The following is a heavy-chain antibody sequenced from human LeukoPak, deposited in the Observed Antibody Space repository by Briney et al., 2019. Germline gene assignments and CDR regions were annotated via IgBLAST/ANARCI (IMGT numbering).Heavy chain of an antibody. J-gene: IGHJ4*02. Sequence: GGSLRLSCAASGFTFSSYEMNWVRQAPGKGLEWVSYISSGGSTIYYADSLKGRFTISRDNAKNSLYLQINGLRAEDTAVYYCAWGRSKRIDYWGQGTLVTVSS. CDR3: AWGRSKRIDY. CDR2: ISSGGSTI. V-gene: IGHV3-48*03. D-gene: IGHD7-27*01. CDR1: GFTFSSYE.